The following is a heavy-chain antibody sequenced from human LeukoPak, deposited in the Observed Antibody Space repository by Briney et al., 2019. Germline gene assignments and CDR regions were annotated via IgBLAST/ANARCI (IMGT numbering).Heavy chain of an antibody. Sequence: GGSLRLSCAASGFTFSSHTINWVRQAPGKGLEWVSSISGSSSYIYYADSVKGRFTISRDNAKNSLYLQMNSLRGEDTAVYFCARQREMTTIFTALGYWGQGTLVTVSS. CDR1: GFTFSSHT. V-gene: IGHV3-21*04. CDR2: ISGSSSYI. D-gene: IGHD5-24*01. CDR3: ARQREMTTIFTALGY. J-gene: IGHJ4*02.